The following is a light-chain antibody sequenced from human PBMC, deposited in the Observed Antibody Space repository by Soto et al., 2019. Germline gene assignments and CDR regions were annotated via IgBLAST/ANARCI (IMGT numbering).Light chain of an antibody. Sequence: DIQMTQSPSSLSASVGDRVNIACRASQSIGNYLNWYQQKPGKAPKFLIYAASDLQSGVPSRFSASGSGTDFTLTISSLQPEDSATYFCQQSYSTPLTFGGGTKVDI. CDR2: AAS. CDR3: QQSYSTPLT. J-gene: IGKJ4*01. V-gene: IGKV1-39*01. CDR1: QSIGNY.